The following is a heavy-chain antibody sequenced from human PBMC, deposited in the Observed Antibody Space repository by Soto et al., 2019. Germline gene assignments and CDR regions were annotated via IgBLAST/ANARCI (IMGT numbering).Heavy chain of an antibody. J-gene: IGHJ6*02. CDR3: ARSSATVNGWWGYGLDV. Sequence: GGSPRLSCAASGFTFSDYFMTWIRQAPGKGLEWVSYISSDGSVIYYTDSLEGRFTISRDNAKNSLYLQMNSLTAEDSAVYYCARSSATVNGWWGYGLDVWGQGTTVTVSS. CDR1: GFTFSDYF. V-gene: IGHV3-11*01. CDR2: ISSDGSVI. D-gene: IGHD6-25*01.